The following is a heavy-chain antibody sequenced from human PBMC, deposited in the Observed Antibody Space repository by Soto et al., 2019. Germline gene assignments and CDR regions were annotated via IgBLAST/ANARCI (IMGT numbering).Heavy chain of an antibody. J-gene: IGHJ4*02. V-gene: IGHV4-34*01. D-gene: IGHD6-13*01. CDR1: GGSFSGYD. CDR2: INHSGDT. Sequence: SETLSLTCAVYGGSFSGYDWSWIRQPPGKGLEWIGEINHSGDTNYNPSLKSRVIISVDTSKNQFSLKLASVTTADTAVYYCATRPPGAAWYGVFDFWGQGKLVTVSS. CDR3: ATRPPGAAWYGVFDF.